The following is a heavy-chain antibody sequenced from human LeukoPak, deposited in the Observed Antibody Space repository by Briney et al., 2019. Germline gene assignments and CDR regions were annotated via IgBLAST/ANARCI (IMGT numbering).Heavy chain of an antibody. CDR2: MYYSGTT. D-gene: IGHD3-22*01. CDR1: AASITSGDSY. CDR3: ARPYYYDSRIDP. Sequence: SETLSLTCPVSAASITSGDSYWSRLREPPWKGLEWIVYMYYSGTTYYNSFLKSRITISADTYKNQFSLKLSSVTAADTAVYYCARPYYYDSRIDPWGQGTLVTVSS. J-gene: IGHJ5*02. V-gene: IGHV4-30-4*01.